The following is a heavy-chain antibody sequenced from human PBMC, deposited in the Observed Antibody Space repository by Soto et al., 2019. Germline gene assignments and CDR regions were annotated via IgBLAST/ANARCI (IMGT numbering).Heavy chain of an antibody. Sequence: GGPLRLSCPASGFTFSSYAMTWVRQAPGKGLEWVSTLSGSGGSTYYAASVKGRFTISRDNSKDTLYLEMNSLRGEDTAVYFCAKQQGPGTPYYYAMDVWGQGTAVTVS. CDR1: GFTFSSYA. J-gene: IGHJ6*02. CDR2: LSGSGGST. V-gene: IGHV3-23*01. D-gene: IGHD1-1*01. CDR3: AKQQGPGTPYYYAMDV.